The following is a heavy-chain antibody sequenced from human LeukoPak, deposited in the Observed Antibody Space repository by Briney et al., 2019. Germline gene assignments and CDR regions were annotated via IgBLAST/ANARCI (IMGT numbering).Heavy chain of an antibody. CDR3: ARDDGNYYYYMDV. CDR2: INWNGGST. V-gene: IGHV3-20*04. D-gene: IGHD4-17*01. J-gene: IGHJ6*03. Sequence: PGGSLRLSCAASGFTFDDYGMSWVRQAPGKGLEWVSGINWNGGSTGYADSVKGRFTISRDNAKNTLYLQMNSLRAEDTAVYYCARDDGNYYYYMDVSSKGTTVTVSS. CDR1: GFTFDDYG.